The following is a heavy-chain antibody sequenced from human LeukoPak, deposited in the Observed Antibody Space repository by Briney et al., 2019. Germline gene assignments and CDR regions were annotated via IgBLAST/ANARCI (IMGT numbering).Heavy chain of an antibody. J-gene: IGHJ3*02. CDR1: GGSISSYY. Sequence: SETLSLTCTVSGGSISSYYWSWIRQPAGKGLEWIGRIYTSGSTYYNPSLKSRVTISVDTSKNQFSLKLSSVTAADTAVYYCARGAGSTISNDAFDMWGQGTMVSVSS. CDR3: ARGAGSTISNDAFDM. V-gene: IGHV4-4*07. CDR2: IYTSGST. D-gene: IGHD5-24*01.